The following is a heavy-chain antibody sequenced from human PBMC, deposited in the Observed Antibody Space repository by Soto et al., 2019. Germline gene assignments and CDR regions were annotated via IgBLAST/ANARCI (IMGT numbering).Heavy chain of an antibody. CDR2: IIPIFGTA. D-gene: IGHD3-3*01. Sequence: QVQLVQSGAEVKKPGSSVKVSCKASGGTFSSYAISWVRQAPGQGLEWMGGIIPIFGTANYAQKFQGRVTITADESTSTAYMELSSLRSEDTAVYYCARHSKYYDFWSVIGSDQYYYYGMDVWGQGTTITVSS. CDR3: ARHSKYYDFWSVIGSDQYYYYGMDV. CDR1: GGTFSSYA. V-gene: IGHV1-69*12. J-gene: IGHJ6*02.